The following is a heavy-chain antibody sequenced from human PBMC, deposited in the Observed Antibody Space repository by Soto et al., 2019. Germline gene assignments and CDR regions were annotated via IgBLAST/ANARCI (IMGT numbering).Heavy chain of an antibody. V-gene: IGHV1-69*01. CDR2: IIPIFGTA. Sequence: QVQLVQSGAEVKQPGSSVKVSCKASGGTFSSYAISWVRQAPGQGLEWMGGIIPIFGTANYAQKFQGRVTITADESTSTAYMELSRLRSEDTAVYYCVRGNTAMVTWIDYWGQGTLVTVSS. D-gene: IGHD5-18*01. J-gene: IGHJ4*02. CDR3: VRGNTAMVTWIDY. CDR1: GGTFSSYA.